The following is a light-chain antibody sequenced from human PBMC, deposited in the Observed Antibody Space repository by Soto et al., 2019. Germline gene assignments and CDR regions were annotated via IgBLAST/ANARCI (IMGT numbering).Light chain of an antibody. CDR2: DAS. V-gene: IGKV3-20*01. CDR3: QQYDSSPCT. J-gene: IGKJ2*02. CDR1: QSVSSNY. Sequence: EIVLTQSPGTLSLSPGERATLSCRASQSVSSNYLAWYQQKPGQAPRLLIYDASSRATGIPDRFSGSGSGTDFTLTISRLEPEDFAVYYCQQYDSSPCTFGQGTKLEIK.